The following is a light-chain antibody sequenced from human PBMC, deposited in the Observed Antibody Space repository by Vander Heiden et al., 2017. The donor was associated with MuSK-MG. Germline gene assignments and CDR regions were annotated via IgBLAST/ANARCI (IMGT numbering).Light chain of an antibody. J-gene: IGLJ2*01. V-gene: IGLV2-14*03. Sequence: QSALTQPASVSGSPGQSITISCTGTSGDIGAYNSVSWYQQHPGKAPKLMSFDVNSRPSGVSHRFSGSKSGNTASLTISGLQAEDEADYYCSSFASGSTDVIFGGGTKLTVL. CDR2: DVN. CDR1: SGDIGAYNS. CDR3: SSFASGSTDVI.